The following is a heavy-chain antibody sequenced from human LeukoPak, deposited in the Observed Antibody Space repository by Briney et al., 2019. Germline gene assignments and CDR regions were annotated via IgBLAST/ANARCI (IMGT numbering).Heavy chain of an antibody. CDR3: ARGGPQWELRRVAFDI. D-gene: IGHD1-26*01. J-gene: IGHJ3*02. Sequence: SETLSLTCAVYGGSFSGYYWSWIRQPPGKGLEWIGEINHSGSTNYNPSPKSRVTISVDTSKNQFSLKLSSVTAADTAVYYCARGGPQWELRRVAFDIWGQGTMVTVSS. V-gene: IGHV4-34*01. CDR2: INHSGST. CDR1: GGSFSGYY.